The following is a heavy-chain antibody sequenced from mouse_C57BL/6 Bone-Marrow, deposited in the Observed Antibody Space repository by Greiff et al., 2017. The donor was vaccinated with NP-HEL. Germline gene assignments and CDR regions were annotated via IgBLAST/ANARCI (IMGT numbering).Heavy chain of an antibody. CDR3: TTGGGNPLDY. CDR1: GFNIKDDY. V-gene: IGHV14-4*01. D-gene: IGHD2-1*01. J-gene: IGHJ2*01. Sequence: EVQLQQSGAELVRPGASVKLSCTASGFNIKDDYMHWVKQRPEQGLEWIGWIDPENGDTEYASKFQGKATITADTSSNTAYLQLSSLTSEDTAVYYCTTGGGNPLDYWGQGTTLTVSS. CDR2: IDPENGDT.